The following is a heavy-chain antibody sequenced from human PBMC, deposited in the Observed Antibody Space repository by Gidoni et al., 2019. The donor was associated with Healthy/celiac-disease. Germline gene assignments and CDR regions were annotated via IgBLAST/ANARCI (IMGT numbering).Heavy chain of an antibody. D-gene: IGHD1-26*01. Sequence: QVQLVESGGGVVQPGRSLRLSCAASGFTFRSYAMHWVRQAPGKGLEWVAVISYDGSNKYYADSVKGRFTISRDNSKNTLYLQMNSLRAEDTAVYYCARDPSLRGYSGSYQGAFDIWGQGTMVTVSS. CDR2: ISYDGSNK. J-gene: IGHJ3*02. CDR3: ARDPSLRGYSGSYQGAFDI. CDR1: GFTFRSYA. V-gene: IGHV3-30*04.